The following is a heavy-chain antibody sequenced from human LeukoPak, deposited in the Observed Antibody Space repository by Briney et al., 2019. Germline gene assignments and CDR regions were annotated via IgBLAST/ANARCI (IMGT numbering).Heavy chain of an antibody. CDR2: IIPILGIA. V-gene: IGHV1-69*02. CDR3: ARGSGYSSSYYDY. Sequence: ASVKVSCKASGYTFTGYYMHWVRQAPRQGLEWMGRIIPILGIANYAQKFQGRVTITADKSTSTAYMELSSLRSEDTAVYYCARGSGYSSSYYDYWGQGTLVTVSS. D-gene: IGHD6-13*01. J-gene: IGHJ4*02. CDR1: GYTFTGYY.